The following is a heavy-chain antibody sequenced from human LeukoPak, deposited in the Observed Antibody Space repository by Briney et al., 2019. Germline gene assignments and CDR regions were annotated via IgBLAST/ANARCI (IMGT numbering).Heavy chain of an antibody. D-gene: IGHD7-27*01. CDR2: IYYSGST. V-gene: IGHV4-39*07. CDR1: GGSISSSSYY. Sequence: SETLSLTCTASGGSISSSSYYWGWIRQPPGKGLEWIGSIYYSGSTYYNPSLKSRVTISVDTSKNQFSLKLSSVTAADTAVYYCARTSEATGTGAFDIWGQGTMVTVSS. CDR3: ARTSEATGTGAFDI. J-gene: IGHJ3*02.